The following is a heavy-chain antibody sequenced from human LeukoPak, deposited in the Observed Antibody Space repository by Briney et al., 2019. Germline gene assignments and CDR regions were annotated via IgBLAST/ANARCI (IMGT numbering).Heavy chain of an antibody. CDR2: ISGSGEST. D-gene: IGHD3-3*01. CDR3: AKAELGVDTFFDY. V-gene: IGHV3-23*01. CDR1: GFAFSSYA. Sequence: GGSLRLSCAASGFAFSSYAMSWVRQAPGKGLEWVSVISGSGESTYYADSVQGRFTISRDNSKRTLFLQMNSLRAEDTAFYYCAKAELGVDTFFDYWGQGTLVTVSS. J-gene: IGHJ4*02.